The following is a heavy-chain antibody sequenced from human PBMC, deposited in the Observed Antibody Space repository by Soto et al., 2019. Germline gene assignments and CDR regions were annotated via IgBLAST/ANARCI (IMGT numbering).Heavy chain of an antibody. D-gene: IGHD3-22*01. CDR3: AKDQYYDSSGYRGGASDPFDY. V-gene: IGHV3-23*01. Sequence: EVQLLESGGNLVQPGGSLRLSCAASGFTFSSYAMSWVRQAPGKGLEWVSVISGNGYNTYYAESVKGRFTISRDNSKSTLYLQMNSLRAEDTAVYYCAKDQYYDSSGYRGGASDPFDYWGQGALVTVSS. J-gene: IGHJ4*02. CDR1: GFTFSSYA. CDR2: ISGNGYNT.